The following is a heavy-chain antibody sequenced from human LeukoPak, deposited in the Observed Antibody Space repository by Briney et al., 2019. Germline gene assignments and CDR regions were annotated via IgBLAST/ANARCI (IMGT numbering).Heavy chain of an antibody. CDR3: AKDLEEYYDSSGYNDY. D-gene: IGHD3-22*01. CDR1: GFTFSSYA. Sequence: GGSLRLSCAASGFTFSSYAMSWVRQAPGKGLEWVSAISGSGGSTYYADSVKGRFTISRDNSKNTLYLQMNSLRAEDTAVYCCAKDLEEYYDSSGYNDYWGRGTLVTVSS. CDR2: ISGSGGST. J-gene: IGHJ4*02. V-gene: IGHV3-23*01.